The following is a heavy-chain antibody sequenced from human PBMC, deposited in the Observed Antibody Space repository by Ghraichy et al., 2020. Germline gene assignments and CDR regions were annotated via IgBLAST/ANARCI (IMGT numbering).Heavy chain of an antibody. Sequence: SVKVSCKVSGAPFSSSAISWVRQSPGQGLEWMGGIIPIFGTANYAQKFQGRVTITADESTSTAYMELSSLRSEDTAVYYCARGAVAPFGDWFDPWGQGTLVNVSS. CDR3: ARGAVAPFGDWFDP. V-gene: IGHV1-69*13. CDR2: IIPIFGTA. J-gene: IGHJ5*02. D-gene: IGHD6-19*01. CDR1: GAPFSSSA.